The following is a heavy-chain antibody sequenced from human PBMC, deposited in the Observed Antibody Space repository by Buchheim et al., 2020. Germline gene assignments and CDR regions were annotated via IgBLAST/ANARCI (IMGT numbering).Heavy chain of an antibody. V-gene: IGHV3-30*04. J-gene: IGHJ6*02. CDR2: ISYDGSNK. CDR1: GFTFSSYA. D-gene: IGHD2-2*01. Sequence: QVQLVESGGGVVQPGRSLRLSCAASGFTFSSYAMHWVRQAPGKGLEWVAVISYDGSNKYYADSVKGRFTISRDNSKNTLYLQMNSLRAEDTAVYYCARDDIVVVPAAIDAYYYYGMDVWGQGT. CDR3: ARDDIVVVPAAIDAYYYYGMDV.